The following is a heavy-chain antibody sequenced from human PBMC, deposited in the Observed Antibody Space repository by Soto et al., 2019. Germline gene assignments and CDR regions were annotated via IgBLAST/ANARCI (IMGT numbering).Heavy chain of an antibody. Sequence: PSETLSLTCTVSGGSISSVDYSWTWLRQPPGKGLEWIADIYNSGSTNHTPSLKSRVTISVDTSKNQFSLKLSSVTAADTAVYYCARQVQSIPDYWGQGTLVTVSS. J-gene: IGHJ4*02. V-gene: IGHV4-61*08. D-gene: IGHD1-1*01. CDR3: ARQVQSIPDY. CDR2: IYNSGST. CDR1: GGSISSVDYS.